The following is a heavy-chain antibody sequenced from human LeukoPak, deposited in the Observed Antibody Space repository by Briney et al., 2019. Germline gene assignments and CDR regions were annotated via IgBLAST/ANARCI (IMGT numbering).Heavy chain of an antibody. CDR2: IRSKAYGGTT. CDR1: GFTVSSSF. V-gene: IGHV3-49*04. J-gene: IGHJ4*02. D-gene: IGHD6-19*01. Sequence: PGGSLRLSCAASGFTVSSSFMSWVRQAPGKGLEGVGFIRSKAYGGTTEYAASVKGRFTISRDDSKSIAYLQMNSLKTEDTAVYYCTRAPSYSSGWDGYYGFDYWGQGTLVTVSS. CDR3: TRAPSYSSGWDGYYGFDY.